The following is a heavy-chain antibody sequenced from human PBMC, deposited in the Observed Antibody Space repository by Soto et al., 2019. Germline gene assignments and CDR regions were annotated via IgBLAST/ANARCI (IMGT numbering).Heavy chain of an antibody. CDR3: ARDEIAAARRADYYMDV. CDR1: GFTFSSYS. CDR2: ISSSSSYI. Sequence: GGSLRLSCAASGFTFSSYSMNWVRQAPGKGLEWVSSISSSSSYIYYADSVKGRFTISRDNAKNSLYLQMNSLRAEDTAVYYCARDEIAAARRADYYMDVWGKGTTVTVSS. J-gene: IGHJ6*03. D-gene: IGHD6-13*01. V-gene: IGHV3-21*01.